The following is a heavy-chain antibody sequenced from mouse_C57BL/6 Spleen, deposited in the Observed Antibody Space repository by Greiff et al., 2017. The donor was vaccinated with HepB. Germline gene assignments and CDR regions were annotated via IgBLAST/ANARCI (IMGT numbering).Heavy chain of an antibody. CDR3: TTFSYDSWFAY. CDR2: IDPENGDT. J-gene: IGHJ3*01. V-gene: IGHV14-4*01. CDR1: GFNIKDDY. Sequence: VQLQQSGAELVRPGASVKLSCTASGFNIKDDYMHWVKQRPEQGLEWIGWIDPENGDTEYASKFQGKATITADTSSNTAYLQLSNLTSEDTAVYYCTTFSYDSWFAYWGQGTLVTVSA. D-gene: IGHD2-4*01.